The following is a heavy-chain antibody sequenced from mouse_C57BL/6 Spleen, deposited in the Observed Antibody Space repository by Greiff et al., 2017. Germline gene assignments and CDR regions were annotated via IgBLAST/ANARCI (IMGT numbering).Heavy chain of an antibody. CDR3: ARNYYSNYLDY. D-gene: IGHD2-5*01. Sequence: VQLQQSGPGLVQPSQSLSLTCTVSGFSLTSSGVHWVRQSPGKGLEWLGVFWSGGSTDYNAAFISRLSISKDNSKSQFFLKMNSLQADDTAIYYCARNYYSNYLDYWGQGTTRTVSA. CDR1: GFSLTSSG. CDR2: FWSGGST. J-gene: IGHJ2*01. V-gene: IGHV2-2*01.